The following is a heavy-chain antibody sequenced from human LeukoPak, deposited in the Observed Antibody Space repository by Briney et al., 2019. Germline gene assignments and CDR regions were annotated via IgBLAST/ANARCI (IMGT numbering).Heavy chain of an antibody. CDR3: ARDGLRKVAGTIQGDY. V-gene: IGHV3-7*01. CDR1: GFIHSRYW. J-gene: IGHJ4*02. CDR2: IKQDGSEK. D-gene: IGHD6-19*01. Sequence: GGSLRLSCAASGFIHSRYWMRGVRQAPGKGGVWVANIKQDGSEKYYGDSVKGRVTISRDNAKTSLYLQMNSLRAEDTAVYDCARDGLRKVAGTIQGDYWGQGTLVTVSS.